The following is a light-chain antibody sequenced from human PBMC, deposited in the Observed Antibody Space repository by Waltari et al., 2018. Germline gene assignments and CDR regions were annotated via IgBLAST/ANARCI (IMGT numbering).Light chain of an antibody. V-gene: IGLV2-14*01. J-gene: IGLJ2*01. CDR2: DVS. CDR1: RSDVGGYNY. CDR3: SSYTSSSPVV. Sequence: QSALTQPASVSESPGQSITISCTGTRSDVGGYNYVSWYQQHPGKAPKLLIYDVSKRPEGVSNRCSGSKSGNTASLTISGLQAEDEADYYCSSYTSSSPVVFGGGTKLTVL.